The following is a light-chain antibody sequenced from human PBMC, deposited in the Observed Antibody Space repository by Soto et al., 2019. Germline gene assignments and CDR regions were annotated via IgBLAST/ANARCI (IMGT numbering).Light chain of an antibody. Sequence: QSVLTQPPSVSGAPGQRVTISCTGSSSNIGTGYDIHWYQQVPGRAPKLLIYDNSNRPSGVPDRFSGSKSDTSASLAITGLQAEDEGDYYCQSYDSSLSGPVVFGGGTKVTVL. V-gene: IGLV1-40*01. CDR3: QSYDSSLSGPVV. CDR2: DNS. J-gene: IGLJ2*01. CDR1: SSNIGTGYD.